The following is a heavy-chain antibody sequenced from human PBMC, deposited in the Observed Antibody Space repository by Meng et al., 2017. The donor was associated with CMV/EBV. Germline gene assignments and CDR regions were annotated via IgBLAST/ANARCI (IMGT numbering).Heavy chain of an antibody. CDR1: GGSFSGYY. D-gene: IGHD5-18*01. CDR2: INHSGST. CDR3: ARGNGYSYGYYCYYYGMGV. J-gene: IGHJ6*02. Sequence: SETLSLTCAVYGGSFSGYYWSWIRQPPGKGLEWSGEINHSGSTNYNPSLKSRVTISVDTSKNQYSLKLSSVNAADTAVYYCARGNGYSYGYYCYYYGMGVWGQGTTVTVSS. V-gene: IGHV4-34*01.